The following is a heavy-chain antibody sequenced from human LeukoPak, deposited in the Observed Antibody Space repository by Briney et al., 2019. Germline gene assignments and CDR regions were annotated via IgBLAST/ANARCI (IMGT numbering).Heavy chain of an antibody. CDR1: GGSISSYY. J-gene: IGHJ4*02. D-gene: IGHD2-2*01. CDR2: IYTSGST. V-gene: IGHV4-4*07. CDR3: ASDLNGFGSTSEFDS. Sequence: PSETLSLTCTVSGGSISSYYWSWIRQPAGKGLEWIGRIYTSGSTNYNPSLKSRVTMSVDTSKNQFSLKLSSVTAADTAVYYCASDLNGFGSTSEFDSWGQGTLVTISS.